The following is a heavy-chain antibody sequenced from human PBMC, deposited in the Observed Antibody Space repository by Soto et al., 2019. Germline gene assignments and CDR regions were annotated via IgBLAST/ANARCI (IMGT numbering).Heavy chain of an antibody. CDR2: IIPIFGTA. CDR3: ARTNYDILPGYPNVYNWFDP. V-gene: IGHV1-69*06. J-gene: IGHJ5*02. D-gene: IGHD3-9*01. Sequence: SVKVSCKASGGTFSSYAISWVRQAPGQGLEWMVGIIPIFGTANYAQKFQGRVTITADKSKSTAYMELSSLRSEDTALYYCARTNYDILPGYPNVYNWFDPWGQGTLVNVSS. CDR1: GGTFSSYA.